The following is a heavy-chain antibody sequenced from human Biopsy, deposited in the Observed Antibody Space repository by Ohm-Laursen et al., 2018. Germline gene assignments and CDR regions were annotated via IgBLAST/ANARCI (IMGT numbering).Heavy chain of an antibody. CDR2: IIAIFGKA. CDR3: ARDALGGGSYRFFY. Sequence: VASVKASCKVYGGTFTNYAISWVRQAPGQGLEWMGGIIAIFGKANYAQKFQGRATITADESTSTAYMELSSLRSDDTAVYYCARDALGGGSYRFFYWGQGSLVTVSS. D-gene: IGHD1-26*01. V-gene: IGHV1-69*13. J-gene: IGHJ4*02. CDR1: GGTFTNYA.